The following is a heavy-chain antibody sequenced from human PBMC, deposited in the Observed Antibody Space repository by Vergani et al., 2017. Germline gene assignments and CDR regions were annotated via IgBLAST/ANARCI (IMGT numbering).Heavy chain of an antibody. CDR2: IWESGSDK. CDR3: VRYIKGFDS. Sequence: VQLVESGGGVVQPGRSLRLSCAASGSTFNSYSMGWVRQAPGKGLAWVANIWESGSDKFYVDSVRCRFTISRDNAKNSLYLQMNYLRVDDTAVYYCVRYIKGFDSWGQGTLVTVSS. J-gene: IGHJ4*02. V-gene: IGHV3-7*01. CDR1: GSTFNSYS.